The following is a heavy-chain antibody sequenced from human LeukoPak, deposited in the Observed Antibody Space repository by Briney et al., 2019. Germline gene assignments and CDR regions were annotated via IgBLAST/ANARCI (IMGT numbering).Heavy chain of an antibody. D-gene: IGHD2-2*01. CDR1: GFTFSSYA. CDR3: ARVRTSPH. Sequence: PGRSLRLYCAASGFTFSSYAMHWVRQAPGKGLEWVAVISYDGSNKYYADSVKGRFTISRDNSKNTLYLQMNSLRAEDTAVYYCARVRTSPHWGQGTLVTVSS. J-gene: IGHJ4*02. CDR2: ISYDGSNK. V-gene: IGHV3-30-3*01.